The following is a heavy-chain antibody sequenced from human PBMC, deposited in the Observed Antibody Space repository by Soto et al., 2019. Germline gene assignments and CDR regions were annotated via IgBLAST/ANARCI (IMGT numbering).Heavy chain of an antibody. V-gene: IGHV1-18*04. Sequence: ASVKVSCKASGYTFTSYGISWVRQAPGQGLERMGWISAYNGNTNYAQKLQGRVTMTTDTSTSTAYMELRSLRSDDTAVYYCARRLIVATNYNWFDPWGQGTLVTVSS. CDR1: GYTFTSYG. D-gene: IGHD5-12*01. CDR3: ARRLIVATNYNWFDP. CDR2: ISAYNGNT. J-gene: IGHJ5*02.